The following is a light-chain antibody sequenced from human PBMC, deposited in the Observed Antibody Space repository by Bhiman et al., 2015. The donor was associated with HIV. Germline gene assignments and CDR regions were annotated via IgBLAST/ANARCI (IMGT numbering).Light chain of an antibody. CDR2: DVS. Sequence: QSALTQPASVSGSPGQSITISCTGTSSDVGGYNYVSWYQQHPGKAPRLMIYDVSNRPSGVPNRFSGSKSDNTASLTISGLQVEDEADYYCCSYAGSPLVFGSGTTVTVL. CDR1: SSDVGGYNY. CDR3: CSYAGSPLV. J-gene: IGLJ1*01. V-gene: IGLV2-14*03.